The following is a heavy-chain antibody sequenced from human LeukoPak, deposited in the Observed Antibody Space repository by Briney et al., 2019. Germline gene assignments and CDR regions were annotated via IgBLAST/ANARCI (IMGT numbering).Heavy chain of an antibody. J-gene: IGHJ4*01. CDR3: AREGVASPGDY. CDR2: IYTSGST. D-gene: IGHD5-12*01. V-gene: IGHV4-61*02. Sequence: PSHTLSLTCTVSGGSISSGSYYWSWIRQPAGKGLEWIGRIYTSGSTNYNPSLKTRVTISVDTSKNQFSLKLSSVTAADTAVYYCAREGVASPGDYWGNGTLVTVSS. CDR1: GGSISSGSYY.